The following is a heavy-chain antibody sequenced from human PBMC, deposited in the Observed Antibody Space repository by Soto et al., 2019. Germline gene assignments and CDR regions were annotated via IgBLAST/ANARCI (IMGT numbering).Heavy chain of an antibody. J-gene: IGHJ4*02. CDR1: GYTFTSYG. CDR2: ISAYNGNT. D-gene: IGHD3-3*01. V-gene: IGHV1-18*01. CDR3: ARDAYYDFWSGYYLFDY. Sequence: ASVKVSCKXSGYTFTSYGISWVRQAPGQGLEWMGWISAYNGNTNYAQKLQGRVTMTTDTSTSTAYMELRSLRSDDTAVYYCARDAYYDFWSGYYLFDYWGQGTLVTVSS.